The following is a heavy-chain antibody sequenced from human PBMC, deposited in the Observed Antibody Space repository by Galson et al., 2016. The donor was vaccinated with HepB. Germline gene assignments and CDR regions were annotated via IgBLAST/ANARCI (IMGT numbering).Heavy chain of an antibody. CDR2: VYGDDRT. D-gene: IGHD3-9*01. Sequence: SLRLSCAASGFTVRSDFMNWVRQAPGKGLEWVSLVYGDDRTFYADSVKGRFTISRDTSKNTLYLQMKSLRAEDTGVYYCARSPLRNFVRLYGMDVWGQGTTVTVSS. CDR3: ARSPLRNFVRLYGMDV. CDR1: GFTVRSDF. V-gene: IGHV3-66*01. J-gene: IGHJ6*02.